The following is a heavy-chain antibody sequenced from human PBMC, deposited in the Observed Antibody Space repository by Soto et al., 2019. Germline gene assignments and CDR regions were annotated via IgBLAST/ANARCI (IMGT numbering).Heavy chain of an antibody. J-gene: IGHJ4*02. CDR2: ISSSSSYI. CDR1: GFTFSTYS. D-gene: IGHD3-16*02. CDR3: ATSVGGSYRLWPDY. V-gene: IGHV3-21*01. Sequence: GGPLRLCCAAAGFTFSTYSMNWGRQAGGKGLGWVSSISSSSSYILYSDSVKGRFTISRDNAKKSLYLQMNSLRAEDTAVCYCATSVGGSYRLWPDYWGQGTLVTVSS.